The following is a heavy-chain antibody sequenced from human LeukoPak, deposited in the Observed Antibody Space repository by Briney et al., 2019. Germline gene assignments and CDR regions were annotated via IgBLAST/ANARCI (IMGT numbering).Heavy chain of an antibody. Sequence: ASVKVSCKASGYTFTSYAMHWVRQAPGQRLEWMGWINAGNGNTKYSQKFQGRVTITRDTSASTAYMELSSLRSEDTAVYYCARDKAGASERNYYYYGMDVWGQGTTVTVSS. CDR2: INAGNGNT. J-gene: IGHJ6*02. V-gene: IGHV1-3*01. D-gene: IGHD1-1*01. CDR1: GYTFTSYA. CDR3: ARDKAGASERNYYYYGMDV.